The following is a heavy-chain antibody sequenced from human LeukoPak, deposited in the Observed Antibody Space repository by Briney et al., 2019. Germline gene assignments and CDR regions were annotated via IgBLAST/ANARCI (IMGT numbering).Heavy chain of an antibody. CDR3: ARRPRSVSGSLDY. D-gene: IGHD3-10*01. Sequence: SGTLSLTCTVSGASISGSGYYWGWIRQPPGKGLEWIGNIYDSGSTYYNPSLKSRVTISVDTSKNQFSLKLSSVTAADTAVYYCARRPRSVSGSLDYWGQGTLVTVSS. J-gene: IGHJ4*02. CDR2: IYDSGST. V-gene: IGHV4-39*07. CDR1: GASISGSGYY.